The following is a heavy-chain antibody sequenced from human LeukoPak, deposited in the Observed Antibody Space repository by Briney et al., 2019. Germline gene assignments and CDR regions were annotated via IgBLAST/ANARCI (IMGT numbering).Heavy chain of an antibody. CDR2: ISWNSGSI. Sequence: SGGSLRLSCAASGFTFDDYAMHWVRQAPGKGLEWVSGISWNSGSIGYADSVKGRFTISRDNAKNSLYLQMNSLRAEDTAVYYCARADTTMVDPYIDYWGQGTLVTVSS. D-gene: IGHD5-18*01. CDR3: ARADTTMVDPYIDY. V-gene: IGHV3-9*01. CDR1: GFTFDDYA. J-gene: IGHJ4*02.